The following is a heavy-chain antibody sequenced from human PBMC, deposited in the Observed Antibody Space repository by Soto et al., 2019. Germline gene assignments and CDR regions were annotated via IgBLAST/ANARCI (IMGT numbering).Heavy chain of an antibody. J-gene: IGHJ5*02. CDR1: GDSVSSNTAS. CDR2: TYFRSKWYN. D-gene: IGHD5-12*01. V-gene: IGHV6-1*01. Sequence: SQTLSLTCAISGDSVSSNTASWNWIRQSPSRGLEWLGRTYFRSKWYNDYAVSVKSRIIINPDTSSNQFSLQLNSVTPEDTAVYFCAKGDNLGPKTGYAFDPWGQGXMVTVSS. CDR3: AKGDNLGPKTGYAFDP.